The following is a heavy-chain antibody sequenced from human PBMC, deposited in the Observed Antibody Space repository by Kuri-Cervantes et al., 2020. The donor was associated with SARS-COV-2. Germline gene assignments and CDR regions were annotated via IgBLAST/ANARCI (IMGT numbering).Heavy chain of an antibody. V-gene: IGHV4-39*01. CDR3: ARQETHSIVVVPAAIDY. CDR2: IYESGDT. J-gene: IGHJ4*02. Sequence: SETLSLTCTVSGASISSSTYYWGWIRQSPGKGLEWLGSIYESGDTYYSSSLKSRLSLSVDTSKNQFSLKLTSVTAADTAVYYCARQETHSIVVVPAAIDYWGQGTLVTVSS. D-gene: IGHD2-2*01. CDR1: GASISSSTYY.